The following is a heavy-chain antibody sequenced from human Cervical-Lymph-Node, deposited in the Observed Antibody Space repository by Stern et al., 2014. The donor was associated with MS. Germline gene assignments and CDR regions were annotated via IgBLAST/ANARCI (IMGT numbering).Heavy chain of an antibody. CDR2: NYPDDSDT. Sequence: MQLVQSGAEVKKPGESLKISCKGSGYRFSSYWIAWVRQMPGKGLEWMGINYPDDSDTRYSPSFQGQVTISADKSISTVYLQWSSLKASDAAVYYCARRPRKAFDIWGQGAMVTVSS. J-gene: IGHJ3*02. CDR1: GYRFSSYW. V-gene: IGHV5-51*03. CDR3: ARRPRKAFDI. D-gene: IGHD6-6*01.